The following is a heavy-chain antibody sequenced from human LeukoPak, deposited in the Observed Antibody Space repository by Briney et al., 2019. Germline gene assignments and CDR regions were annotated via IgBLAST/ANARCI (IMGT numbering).Heavy chain of an antibody. CDR2: MNPNSGNT. Sequence: ASVKVSCKASGYTFTSYDINWVRQATGQGLEWMGWMNPNSGNTGYAQKFQGRVTMTRNTSISTAYMELSSLRSEDTAVYHCARGGGMYYYDSRGAFDIWGQGTMVTVSS. CDR3: ARGGGMYYYDSRGAFDI. V-gene: IGHV1-8*01. J-gene: IGHJ3*02. CDR1: GYTFTSYD. D-gene: IGHD3-22*01.